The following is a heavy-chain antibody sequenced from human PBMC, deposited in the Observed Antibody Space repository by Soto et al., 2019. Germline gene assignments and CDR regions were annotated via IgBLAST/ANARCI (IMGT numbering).Heavy chain of an antibody. CDR1: GGTFSSYA. CDR3: ARYSSFSRPSTYYYYGMDV. D-gene: IGHD6-6*01. Sequence: SVKVSCKASGGTFSSYAISWARQAPGQGLEWMGGIIPIFGTANYAQKFQGRVTITADESTSTAYMELSSLRSEDTAVYYCARYSSFSRPSTYYYYGMDVWGQGTTVTVSS. V-gene: IGHV1-69*13. CDR2: IIPIFGTA. J-gene: IGHJ6*02.